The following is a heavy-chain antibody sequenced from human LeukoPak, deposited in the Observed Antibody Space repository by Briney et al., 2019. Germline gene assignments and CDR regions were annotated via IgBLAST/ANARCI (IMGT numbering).Heavy chain of an antibody. CDR1: GFTFSSYA. V-gene: IGHV3-21*01. Sequence: GSLRLSCAASGFTFSSYAMHWVRQAPGKGLEWVSSISSSSSYIYYADSVKGRFTISRDNAKNSLYLQMNSLRAEDTAVYYCARAAENYGGRFDSWGQGTLVTVSS. CDR3: ARAAENYGGRFDS. D-gene: IGHD3-16*01. J-gene: IGHJ4*02. CDR2: ISSSSSYI.